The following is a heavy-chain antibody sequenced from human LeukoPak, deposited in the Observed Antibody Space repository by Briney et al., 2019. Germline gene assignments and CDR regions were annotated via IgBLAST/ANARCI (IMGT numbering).Heavy chain of an antibody. J-gene: IGHJ4*02. D-gene: IGHD5-18*01. CDR2: IRYDGSNK. CDR3: AKDPVRRGYSYGNFDY. V-gene: IGHV3-30*02. CDR1: GFIFSSYG. Sequence: GGSLRLSCAASGFIFSSYGMHWVRRAPGKGLEWVAFIRYDGSNKYYADSVKGRFTISRDNFKNTLYLQMNSLRAEDTAVFYCAKDPVRRGYSYGNFDYWGQGTLVTVSS.